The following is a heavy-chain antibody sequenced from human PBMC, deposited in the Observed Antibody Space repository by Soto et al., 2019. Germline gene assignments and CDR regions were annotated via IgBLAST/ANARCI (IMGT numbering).Heavy chain of an antibody. Sequence: QVQLVQSGAEEKKPGASVKVSCKASGYTFTSYAMHWVRQAPGQRLEWMGWINAGNGNTKYSQKFQGRVTITRDTSASTAYMELSSLRSEDTAVYYCARGPSVGELTIRPWYFDLWGRGTLVTVSS. CDR3: ARGPSVGELTIRPWYFDL. V-gene: IGHV1-3*05. CDR2: INAGNGNT. J-gene: IGHJ2*01. D-gene: IGHD3-10*01. CDR1: GYTFTSYA.